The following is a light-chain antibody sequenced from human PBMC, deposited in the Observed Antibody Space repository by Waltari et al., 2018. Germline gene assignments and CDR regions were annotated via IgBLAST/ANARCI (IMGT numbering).Light chain of an antibody. V-gene: IGLV3-1*01. J-gene: IGLJ2*01. CDR3: QAWDSITVV. CDR1: ELGDQY. CDR2: QDR. Sequence: YELTQPPSVSVSPGQTATITCSGAELGDQYAFWYQQKPGQSPVLVIYQDRKRPSGIPERFSGSNSGNTATLTISGTQAMDEADYYCQAWDSITVVFGGGTKLTVL.